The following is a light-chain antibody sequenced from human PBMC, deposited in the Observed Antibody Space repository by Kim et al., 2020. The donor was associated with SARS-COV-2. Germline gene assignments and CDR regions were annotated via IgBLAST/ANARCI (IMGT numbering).Light chain of an antibody. Sequence: ASVGNRVTITCRASQRIGNSLAWYQQKPGKVPNLLIFGAFALQPGVPTRFIGNGSGTAFTLTITSLRPEGVANYYCQKYNSGPWTFGQGTKVEVK. J-gene: IGKJ1*01. V-gene: IGKV1-27*01. CDR3: QKYNSGPWT. CDR2: GAF. CDR1: QRIGNS.